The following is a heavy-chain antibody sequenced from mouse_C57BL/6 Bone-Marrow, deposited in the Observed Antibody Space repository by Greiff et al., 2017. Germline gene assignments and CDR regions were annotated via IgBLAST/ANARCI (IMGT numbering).Heavy chain of an antibody. J-gene: IGHJ2*01. V-gene: IGHV14-3*01. CDR2: IDPSDSYT. CDR1: GFNIKNTY. D-gene: IGHD1-1*01. CDR3: ARDRVVAFDY. Sequence: EVQLQQSVAELVRPGASVKLSCTASGFNIKNTYMHWVKQRPEKGLEWIGVIDPSDSYTNYNQKFKGKATLTVDTSSSTAYMQLSSLTSEDSAVYYCARDRVVAFDYWGQGTTLTVSS.